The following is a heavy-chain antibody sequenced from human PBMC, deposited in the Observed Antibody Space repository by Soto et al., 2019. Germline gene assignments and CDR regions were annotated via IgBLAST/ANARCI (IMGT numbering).Heavy chain of an antibody. CDR2: IIPFFKAT. D-gene: IGHD3-22*01. Sequence: GASVKVSCKASGGTFSSHAISWLRQAPGQGLEWMGGIIPFFKATNYAQKFQDRVTITADGSTGTAYMDLYSLRSEDTAVYYCARDVTLNYYDSTYYYYAMDVWGQGTTVTVSS. CDR1: GGTFSSHA. CDR3: ARDVTLNYYDSTYYYYAMDV. V-gene: IGHV1-69*13. J-gene: IGHJ6*02.